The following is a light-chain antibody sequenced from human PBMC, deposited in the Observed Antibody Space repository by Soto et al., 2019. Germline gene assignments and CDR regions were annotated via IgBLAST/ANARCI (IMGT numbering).Light chain of an antibody. V-gene: IGLV2-23*01. CDR1: NSDVGSHNF. CDR3: CSLTNGATWV. CDR2: EAS. J-gene: IGLJ3*02. Sequence: QSALTQPASVSGSPGQSITISCTGTNSDVGSHNFVSWYQQYPGKAPKLLIYEASKRPSGLSNRFSGSNSGNTASLTISGLQAEDEADYYCCSLTNGATWVFGGGTQLTVL.